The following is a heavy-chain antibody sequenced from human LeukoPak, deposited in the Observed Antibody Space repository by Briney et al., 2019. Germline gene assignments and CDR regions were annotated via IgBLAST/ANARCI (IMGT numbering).Heavy chain of an antibody. CDR2: MEEEGGNI. CDR1: GFTFSTEW. Sequence: PGGSLRLSCAASGFTFSTEWMGWVRQAPGKGLEWVATMEEEGGNIYYVDSVRGRFTISRDNAKNSLFLQMNSLRADDTAVYYCTRDGCSGWCHDYWGQGTLVTVSS. D-gene: IGHD6-19*01. V-gene: IGHV3-7*01. CDR3: TRDGCSGWCHDY. J-gene: IGHJ4*02.